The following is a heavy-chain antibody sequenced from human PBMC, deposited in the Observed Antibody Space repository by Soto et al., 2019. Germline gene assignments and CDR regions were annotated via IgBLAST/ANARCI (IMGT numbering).Heavy chain of an antibody. CDR1: GYTFTSYG. D-gene: IGHD2-15*01. V-gene: IGHV1-18*01. CDR3: ARDTLVVAATHSGNFDY. J-gene: IGHJ4*02. Sequence: QVQLVQSGAEVKKPGASVKVSCKASGYTFTSYGISWVRQAPGQGLEWMGWISAYNGNTNYAQKLQGRVTMTTDATTSTSYMEMRSPGSDYTDVYSCARDTLVVAATHSGNFDYWGQGTLVTVSS. CDR2: ISAYNGNT.